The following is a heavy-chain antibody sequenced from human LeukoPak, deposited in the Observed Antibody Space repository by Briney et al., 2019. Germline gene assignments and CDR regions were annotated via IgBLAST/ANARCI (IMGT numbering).Heavy chain of an antibody. Sequence: ASVKVSCKASGYTFTGYYMHWVRQAPGQGLEWMGWINPNSGGTNYAQKFQGRVTMTRDTSISTAYMELSRLRSDDTAVYYCARYHCSSTSCYYDPAGYFDYWGQGTLVTVPS. CDR2: INPNSGGT. J-gene: IGHJ4*02. V-gene: IGHV1-2*02. CDR1: GYTFTGYY. D-gene: IGHD2-2*01. CDR3: ARYHCSSTSCYYDPAGYFDY.